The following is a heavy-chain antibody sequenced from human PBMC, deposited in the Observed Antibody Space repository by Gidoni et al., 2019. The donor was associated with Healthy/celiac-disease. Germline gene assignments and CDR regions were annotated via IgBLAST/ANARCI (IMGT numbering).Heavy chain of an antibody. V-gene: IGHV3-21*01. CDR2: ISSSSSYI. J-gene: IGHJ4*02. CDR1: GFTFSSYS. CDR3: ARPYCSSTSCSGDY. Sequence: EVQLVESGGGLVKPGGSLRLSCAASGFTFSSYSMTWVRPAPGKGLEWVSSISSSSSYIYYADSEKGRFTISRDNAKNSLYLQMNSLRAEDTAVYYCARPYCSSTSCSGDYWGQGTLVTVSS. D-gene: IGHD2-2*01.